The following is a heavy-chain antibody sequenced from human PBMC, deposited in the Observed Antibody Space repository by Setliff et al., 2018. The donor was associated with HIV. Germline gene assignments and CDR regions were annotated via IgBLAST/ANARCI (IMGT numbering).Heavy chain of an antibody. Sequence: ASVKVSCKGSGYTFPNYGFSWVRQAPGQGLAWMGWISTYNDNTNYAQKFQDRVTFTTDISTSTVYMELRSLKYDDTAVYYCAGARSGYEADFDYWGQGTLVTVSS. V-gene: IGHV1-18*04. D-gene: IGHD5-12*01. J-gene: IGHJ4*02. CDR3: AGARSGYEADFDY. CDR1: GYTFPNYG. CDR2: ISTYNDNT.